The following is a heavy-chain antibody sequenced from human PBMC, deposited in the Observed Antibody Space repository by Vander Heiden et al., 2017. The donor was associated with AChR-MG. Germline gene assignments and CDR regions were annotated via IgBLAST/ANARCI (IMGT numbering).Heavy chain of an antibody. CDR2: INSDGSST. V-gene: IGHV3-74*01. J-gene: IGHJ4*02. D-gene: IGHD6-6*01. Sequence: EVQLVESGGGLVQPGGSLRLSCAASGFTFSSYWMHWVRQAPGKGLVWVSRINSDGSSTSYADSVKGRFTISRDNAKNTLYLQMNSLRAEDTAVYYCARDLRAARPGGSFDYWGQGTLVTVSS. CDR1: GFTFSSYW. CDR3: ARDLRAARPGGSFDY.